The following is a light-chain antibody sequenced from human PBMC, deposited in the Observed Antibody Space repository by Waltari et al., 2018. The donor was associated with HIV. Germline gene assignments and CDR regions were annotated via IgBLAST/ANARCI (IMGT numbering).Light chain of an antibody. CDR3: CSYVSEIVPCV. CDR1: SSDVGAYNL. J-gene: IGLJ3*02. V-gene: IGLV2-23*02. CDR2: DVS. Sequence: QTALTQPASVSGSPGQSIHISCTGTSSDVGAYNLVSWYQQHPGKAPRLIIYDVSERPAGVSNRFTGSKSGNTASLTISGLQAEDEADYYCCSYVSEIVPCVFGGGTKLTVL.